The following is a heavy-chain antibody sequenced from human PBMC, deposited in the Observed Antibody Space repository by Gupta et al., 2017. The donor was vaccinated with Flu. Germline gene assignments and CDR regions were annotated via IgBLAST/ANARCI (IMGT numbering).Heavy chain of an antibody. Sequence: QVQLQQWGAGLLKPSETLPLTCAVYGGSFSGYYWSWIRQPPGKGLEWIGEINHSGSTNYNPSLKSRVTISVDTSKNQFSLKLSSVTAADTAVYYCARGPVKYSNYLGNYFDYWGQGTLVTVSS. V-gene: IGHV4-34*01. CDR1: GGSFSGYY. CDR3: ARGPVKYSNYLGNYFDY. J-gene: IGHJ4*02. D-gene: IGHD4-11*01. CDR2: INHSGST.